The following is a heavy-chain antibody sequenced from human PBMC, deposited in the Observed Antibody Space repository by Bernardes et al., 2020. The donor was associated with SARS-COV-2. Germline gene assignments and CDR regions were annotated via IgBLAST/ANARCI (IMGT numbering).Heavy chain of an antibody. Sequence: ASVKVSCRASGYRFTGYGLSWVRQAPGPGLEWMGWITAYNGNTNYAQKFQGRVTMATATSTSTAYMELRSLRSADTAVYYFAREGKYEFLRKYPYDNGLDGWGQGTTVTVAS. CDR2: ITAYNGNT. D-gene: IGHD3-3*01. CDR1: GYRFTGYG. CDR3: AREGKYEFLRKYPYDNGLDG. J-gene: IGHJ6*02. V-gene: IGHV1-18*01.